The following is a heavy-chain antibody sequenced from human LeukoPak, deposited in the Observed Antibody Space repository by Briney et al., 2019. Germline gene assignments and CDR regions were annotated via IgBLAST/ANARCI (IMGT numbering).Heavy chain of an antibody. Sequence: PGGSLRLSCAASGFTFSSYAMSWVRQAPGKGLEWVSAISGSGGSTYYADSVKGRFTISRDNSKNTLYLQMNSLRAEDTAVYYCAKGSSTSSIAAAPFSSDYWGQGTLVTVSS. CDR2: ISGSGGST. J-gene: IGHJ4*02. V-gene: IGHV3-23*01. CDR3: AKGSSTSSIAAAPFSSDY. CDR1: GFTFSSYA. D-gene: IGHD2-2*01.